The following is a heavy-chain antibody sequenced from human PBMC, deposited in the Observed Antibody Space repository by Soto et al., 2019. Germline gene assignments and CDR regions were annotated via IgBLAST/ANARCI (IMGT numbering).Heavy chain of an antibody. CDR1: GFTFSSHA. CDR2: ITGSGGST. D-gene: IGHD6-19*01. J-gene: IGHJ4*02. CDR3: AKDLQCSGGLSAQTFDY. V-gene: IGHV3-23*01. Sequence: EVQLLESGGGLVQPGGSLRLSCAVSGFTFSSHAMSWVRQSPGKGLECVSSITGSGGSTYYADSVKGRFTISRDKSKNTLYLQMNSLRGEDTAGYYCAKDLQCSGGLSAQTFDYWGQGTQVTVSS.